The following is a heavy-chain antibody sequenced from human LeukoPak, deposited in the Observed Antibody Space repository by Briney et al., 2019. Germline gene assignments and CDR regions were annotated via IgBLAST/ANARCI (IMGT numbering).Heavy chain of an antibody. D-gene: IGHD5-18*01. Sequence: PGGSLRLSCAASGFTFSNHWMHWVRQAPGKGLMWVSRISRGASRTDYADSVKGRLTISRDDAKNTLYLQVNSLRVEDTGVYFCARGGSDTAMAHDYWGQGILVTVSS. CDR3: ARGGSDTAMAHDY. CDR2: ISRGASRT. V-gene: IGHV3-74*01. CDR1: GFTFSNHW. J-gene: IGHJ4*02.